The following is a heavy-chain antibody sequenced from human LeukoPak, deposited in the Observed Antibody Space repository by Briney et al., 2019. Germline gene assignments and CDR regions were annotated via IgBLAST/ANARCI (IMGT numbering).Heavy chain of an antibody. Sequence: PSETLSLTCTVSGGSISSYYWSWIRQPPGKGLEWIGYIYYSGSTNYNPSLKSRVTISVETSKNQFSLNLSSVTAADTAVYYCARGVAASGTPSWFDPWGQGTLVTVSS. CDR3: ARGVAASGTPSWFDP. V-gene: IGHV4-59*01. CDR2: IYYSGST. CDR1: GGSISSYY. J-gene: IGHJ5*02. D-gene: IGHD6-13*01.